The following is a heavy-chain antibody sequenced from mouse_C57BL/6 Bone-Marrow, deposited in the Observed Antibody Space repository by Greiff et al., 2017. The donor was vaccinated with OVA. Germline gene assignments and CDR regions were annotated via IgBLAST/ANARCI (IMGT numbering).Heavy chain of an antibody. CDR3: ARVVLLLDWYCDV. J-gene: IGHJ1*03. CDR2: ISDGGSYT. D-gene: IGHD1-1*01. CDR1: GFTFSSYA. Sequence: EVQGVESGGGLVKPGGSLKLSCAASGFTFSSYAMSWVRQTPEKRLEWVATISDGGSYTYYPDNVKGRFTISRDNAKNNLYLQMSHLKSEDTAMYYCARVVLLLDWYCDVWGTGTTVTVSS. V-gene: IGHV5-4*01.